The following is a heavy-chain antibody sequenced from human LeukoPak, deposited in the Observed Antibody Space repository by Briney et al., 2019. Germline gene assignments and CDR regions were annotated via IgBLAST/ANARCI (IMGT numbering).Heavy chain of an antibody. CDR1: GYTFTTNP. V-gene: IGHV1-18*01. Sequence: ASVKVSCKASGYTFTTNPISWVRQAPGQGLEWMGWISAYNGNTNYAQKFQGRVTMTTDTSTSTAYLEVRSLRSDDTAVYYCARGYFMIWGQGTLVTVSS. D-gene: IGHD3-16*01. CDR3: ARGYFMI. J-gene: IGHJ4*02. CDR2: ISAYNGNT.